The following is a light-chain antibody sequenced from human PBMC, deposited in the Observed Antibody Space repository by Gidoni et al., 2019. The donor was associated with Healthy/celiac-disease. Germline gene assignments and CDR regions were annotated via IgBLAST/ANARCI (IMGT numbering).Light chain of an antibody. J-gene: IGKJ4*01. CDR3: QQYNNWPPLT. CDR2: GSS. V-gene: IGKV3-15*01. CDR1: QSVSSN. Sequence: EIVMTQSPATLSVSPGERATLSCRASQSVSSNLARYQQKPGQAPRLLIYGSSTRATGIPARFSGSGSGTEFTLTISRLQSEDFAVYYCQQYNNWPPLTFGGGTKVEIK.